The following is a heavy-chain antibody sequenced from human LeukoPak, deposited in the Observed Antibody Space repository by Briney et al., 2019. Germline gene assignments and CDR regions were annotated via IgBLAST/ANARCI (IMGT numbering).Heavy chain of an antibody. CDR3: AREGTGSYMDV. CDR2: ISYDGSNK. V-gene: IGHV3-30*03. J-gene: IGHJ6*03. CDR1: GFTFSSYG. Sequence: GGSLRLSCAASGFTFSSYGMHWVRQAPGKGLEWVAVISYDGSNKYYADSVKGRFSISRDNAKNTLYLQVNSLRVEDTAVYYCAREGTGSYMDVWGKGTTVTVSS. D-gene: IGHD1/OR15-1a*01.